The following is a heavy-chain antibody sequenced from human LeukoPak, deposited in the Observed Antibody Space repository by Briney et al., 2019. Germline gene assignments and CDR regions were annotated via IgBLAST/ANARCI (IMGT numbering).Heavy chain of an antibody. D-gene: IGHD5-18*01. CDR3: AREPGYSYGHLDY. CDR1: GFTFSSYW. Sequence: PGGSLRLSCAASGFTFSSYWMHWVRHAPGKGLVWVSRINSDGSSTSYADSVKGRFTISRDNAKNTLYLQMNSLRAEDTAVYYCAREPGYSYGHLDYWGQGTLVTVSS. CDR2: INSDGSST. V-gene: IGHV3-74*01. J-gene: IGHJ4*02.